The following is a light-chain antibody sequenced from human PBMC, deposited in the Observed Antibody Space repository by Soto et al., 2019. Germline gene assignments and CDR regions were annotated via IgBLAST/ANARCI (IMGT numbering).Light chain of an antibody. CDR1: HIILHSNGHNY. Sequence: DSVMTKSPLSLPITPGEPSSISCKTSHIILHSNGHNYVDWYLQKPGQSPHLLIYVGSTRACGVPDRLSGRGSGTDFSLKISEVDAEDVGGYYCMQALQTPYTFGQGTQLESK. J-gene: IGKJ2*01. CDR3: MQALQTPYT. CDR2: VGS. V-gene: IGKV2-28*01.